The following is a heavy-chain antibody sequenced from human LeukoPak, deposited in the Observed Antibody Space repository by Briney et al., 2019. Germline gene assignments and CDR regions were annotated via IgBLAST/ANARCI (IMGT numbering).Heavy chain of an antibody. J-gene: IGHJ4*02. V-gene: IGHV3-48*01. CDR2: ISSGSSNI. CDR3: AHLARGVEVAGDYLT. CDR1: GFTFSSYS. D-gene: IGHD6-19*01. Sequence: GGSLRLSCAASGFTFSSYSMNWVRQAPGKGLEWVSYISSGSSNIYYADSVKGRFTISRDNAKNSLYLQMNSLRAGDTAVYYCAHLARGVEVAGDYLTWGQGTLVTVSS.